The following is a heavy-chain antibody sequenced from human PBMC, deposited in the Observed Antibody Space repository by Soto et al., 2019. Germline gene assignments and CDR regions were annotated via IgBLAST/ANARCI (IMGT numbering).Heavy chain of an antibody. CDR1: GFTFSDYY. CDR2: ISSSGSTI. J-gene: IGHJ6*02. Sequence: GSLSLSCAASGFTFSDYYISWIRQAPGKGLEWVSYISSSGSTIYYADSVKGRFTISRDNAKNSLYLQMNSLRAEDTAVYYCASSIAAAGPYYYYYGMDAWGQGTTVTVYS. CDR3: ASSIAAAGPYYYYYGMDA. V-gene: IGHV3-11*01. D-gene: IGHD6-13*01.